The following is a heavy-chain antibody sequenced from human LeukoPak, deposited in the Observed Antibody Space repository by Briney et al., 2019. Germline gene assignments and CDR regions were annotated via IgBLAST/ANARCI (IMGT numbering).Heavy chain of an antibody. CDR3: AKDDRDPYPYYFDY. CDR1: GFTFSSYA. CDR2: ISGSGGST. J-gene: IGHJ4*02. D-gene: IGHD3-22*01. Sequence: PGGSLRLSCAASGFTFSSYAMSWVRQAPGKGLEWVSAISGSGGSTYYADSVKGRFTISRDNSKNTLYLQMSSLRAGDTAVYYCAKDDRDPYPYYFDYWGQGTLVTVSS. V-gene: IGHV3-23*01.